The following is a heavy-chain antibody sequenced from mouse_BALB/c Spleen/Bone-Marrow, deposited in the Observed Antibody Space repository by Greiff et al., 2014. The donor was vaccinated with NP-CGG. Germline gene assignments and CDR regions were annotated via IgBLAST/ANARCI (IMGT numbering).Heavy chain of an antibody. D-gene: IGHD2-9*01. CDR2: IDPANGNT. Sequence: VQLKESGAELVKPGASVKLSCTASGFNIKDTYMHWVKQRPEQGLEWIGRIDPANGNTKYDPKFQGKATITADTSSNTAYLRLSSLPSEDTAVYYCTTYYGSRFTYWGQGTLVTVSA. CDR1: GFNIKDTY. J-gene: IGHJ3*01. V-gene: IGHV14-3*02. CDR3: TTYYGSRFTY.